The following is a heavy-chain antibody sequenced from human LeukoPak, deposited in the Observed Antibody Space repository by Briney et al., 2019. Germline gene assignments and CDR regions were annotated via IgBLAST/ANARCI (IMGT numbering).Heavy chain of an antibody. D-gene: IGHD6-19*01. CDR3: ARASHAGSSGWYPFLD. J-gene: IGHJ4*02. CDR2: ISSSSSYI. Sequence: KTGGSLRLSCAASGFTFSSYSMNWVRQAPGKGLEWVSSISSSSSYIYYADSVKGRFTISRDNAKNSLYLQMNSLRAEDTAVYYCARASHAGSSGWYPFLDWGQGTLVTVSS. V-gene: IGHV3-21*01. CDR1: GFTFSSYS.